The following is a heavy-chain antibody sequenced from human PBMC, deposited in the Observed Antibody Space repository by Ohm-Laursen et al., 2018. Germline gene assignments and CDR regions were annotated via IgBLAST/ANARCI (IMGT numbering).Heavy chain of an antibody. D-gene: IGHD3-10*01. V-gene: IGHV4-4*07. J-gene: IGHJ6*02. CDR2: ISSSGST. Sequence: SETLSLTCTVSAGSITNYYWTWVRQPAGKGLEWIGRISSSGSTNYNPSLKSRVTMSVDTSKNQLSLKVNSVTAADTAVYYCARHIDYYGSGRYYYYYYGMDVWGQGTTVTVSS. CDR1: AGSITNYY. CDR3: ARHIDYYGSGRYYYYYYGMDV.